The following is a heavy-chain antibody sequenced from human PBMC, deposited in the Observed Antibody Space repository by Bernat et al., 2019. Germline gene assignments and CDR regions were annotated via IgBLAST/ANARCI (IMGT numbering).Heavy chain of an antibody. V-gene: IGHV2-70*04. CDR1: GFSLTTAAMR. CDR2: IDWDDDT. J-gene: IGHJ4*02. D-gene: IGHD6-25*01. Sequence: QVTLKESGPALVKPTQTLTLTCTVSGFSLTTAAMRVSWIRQPPGKALEWLARIDWDDDTFYSTSLRTRLTISRDTSKNQVVLTMTNTDPADTATYYCARQSSANTPDYWGQGTLVTVSS. CDR3: ARQSSANTPDY.